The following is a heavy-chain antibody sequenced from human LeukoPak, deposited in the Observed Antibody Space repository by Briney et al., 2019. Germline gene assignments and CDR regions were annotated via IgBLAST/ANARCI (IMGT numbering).Heavy chain of an antibody. CDR2: MNPNSGNT. D-gene: IGHD3-10*01. V-gene: IGHV1-8*01. Sequence: GASVKVSCKASGYTFTSYDINWVRQATGQGLEWMGWMNPNSGNTGYAQKFQGRVTMTRNTSISTAYMELSSLRSEDTAVYYCARGEVLWFGELLVVWFDPWGQGTLVTVSS. J-gene: IGHJ5*02. CDR3: ARGEVLWFGELLVVWFDP. CDR1: GYTFTSYD.